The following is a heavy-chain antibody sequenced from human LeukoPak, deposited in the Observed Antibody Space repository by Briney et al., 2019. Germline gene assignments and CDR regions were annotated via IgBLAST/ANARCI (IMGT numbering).Heavy chain of an antibody. D-gene: IGHD4-17*01. CDR2: IYKSGNT. Sequence: PSETLSLTCSVSGGSISSSNDYWGWIRQPPGEGLEWIGSIYKSGNTYYNPSLKSRVTISIDPSKNQFSLKLSSVTAADTAVFYCARRNYGVPFDPWGQGTLVTVSS. CDR3: ARRNYGVPFDP. CDR1: GGSISSSNDY. J-gene: IGHJ5*02. V-gene: IGHV4-39*01.